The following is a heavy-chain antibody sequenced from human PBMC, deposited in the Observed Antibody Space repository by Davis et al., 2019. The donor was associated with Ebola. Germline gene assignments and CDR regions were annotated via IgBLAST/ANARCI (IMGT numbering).Heavy chain of an antibody. CDR3: ARAVGGYSYGKGGNYYYGMDV. V-gene: IGHV4-61*01. CDR1: GGSVSSGSYY. D-gene: IGHD5-18*01. J-gene: IGHJ6*02. Sequence: MPSETLSLTCTVSGGSVSSGSYYWSWIRQPPGKGLEWIGYIYYSGSTNYNPSLKSRLTISVDTSKNQFSLKLSSVTAADTAVYYCARAVGGYSYGKGGNYYYGMDVWGQGTTVTVSS. CDR2: IYYSGST.